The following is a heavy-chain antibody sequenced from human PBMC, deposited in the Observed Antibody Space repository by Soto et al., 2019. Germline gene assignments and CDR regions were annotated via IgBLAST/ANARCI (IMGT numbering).Heavy chain of an antibody. V-gene: IGHV1-69*13. CDR2: IIPIFGTA. CDR1: GVTFSSYA. J-gene: IGHJ5*02. CDR3: ARAYDSSGYYSP. Sequence: GASVKVSCKASGVTFSSYAISWVRQAPGQGLEWMGGIIPIFGTANYAQKFQGRVTITADESTSTAYMELSSLRSGDTAVYYCARAYDSSGYYSPWGQGTLVTVSS. D-gene: IGHD3-22*01.